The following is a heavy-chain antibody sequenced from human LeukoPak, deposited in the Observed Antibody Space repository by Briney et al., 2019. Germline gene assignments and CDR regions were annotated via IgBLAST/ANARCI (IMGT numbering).Heavy chain of an antibody. J-gene: IGHJ4*02. CDR1: GYTFNSYD. D-gene: IGHD3-10*01. CDR2: ISAYNGNT. CDR3: ARVSHYYGSEIEY. V-gene: IGHV1-18*01. Sequence: GASVKVSCKASGYTFNSYDITWVRQAPGQGLEWLGWISAYNGNTNYAQKVQGRVTMTTDTSTSTAYMELRSLRSDDTAVYYCARVSHYYGSEIEYWGQATLVTVSS.